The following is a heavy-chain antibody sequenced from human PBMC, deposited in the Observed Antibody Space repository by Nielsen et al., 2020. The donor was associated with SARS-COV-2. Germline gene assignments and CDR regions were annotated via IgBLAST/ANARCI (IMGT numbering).Heavy chain of an antibody. J-gene: IGHJ5*02. V-gene: IGHV4-31*01. D-gene: IGHD2-2*02. CDR3: ARDSTAAIGGAWFDP. CDR2: IYYSGST. Sequence: TLSLTCTVSGGSISSGGYYWNWIRQHPGKGLEWIGHIYYSGSTFYNPSVKSHFTMSLDTSKNQCSLNLTSVTAADTAEYYCARDSTAAIGGAWFDPWGQGTLVTVSS. CDR1: GGSISSGGYY.